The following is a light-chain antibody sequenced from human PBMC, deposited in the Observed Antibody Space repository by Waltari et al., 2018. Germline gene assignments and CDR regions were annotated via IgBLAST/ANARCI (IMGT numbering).Light chain of an antibody. V-gene: IGKV4-1*01. J-gene: IGKJ4*01. CDR1: QSVLYSSNNKNY. CDR2: WAS. CDR3: QQRSNWPMT. Sequence: DIVMTQSPDSLAVSLGERATINCKSSQSVLYSSNNKNYLAWYQQKPGQPPKLFIYWASTRESGVPDRFSGSGSGTDFTLTISSLDPEDFAVYFCQQRSNWPMTFGGGTKVEIK.